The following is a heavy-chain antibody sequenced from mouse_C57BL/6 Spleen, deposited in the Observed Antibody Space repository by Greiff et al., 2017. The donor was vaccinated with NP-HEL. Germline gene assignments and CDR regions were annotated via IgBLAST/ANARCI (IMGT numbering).Heavy chain of an antibody. D-gene: IGHD2-4*01. J-gene: IGHJ4*01. Sequence: QVQLKQSGPELVKPGASVKISCKASGYAFSSSWMNWVKQRPGKGLEWIGRIYPGDGDTNYNGKFKGKATLTADKSSSTAYMQLSSLTSEDSAVYFCGYDYDEGYAMDYWGQGTSVTVSS. CDR3: GYDYDEGYAMDY. CDR1: GYAFSSSW. V-gene: IGHV1-82*01. CDR2: IYPGDGDT.